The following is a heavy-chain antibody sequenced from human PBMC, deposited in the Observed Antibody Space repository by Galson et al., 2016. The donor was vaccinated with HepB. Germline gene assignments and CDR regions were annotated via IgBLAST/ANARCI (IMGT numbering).Heavy chain of an antibody. V-gene: IGHV3-23*01. J-gene: IGHJ5*02. D-gene: IGHD3-3*01. CDR3: AGSWT. Sequence: SLRLSCAASGFTFSTYALSWVRQAPGKGLEWVSDISGRGDKIVYADSVRGRFTISRDNSKNMVFLEMDRLRAEDTAVYYCAGSWTWGQGTLVTVSS. CDR1: GFTFSTYA. CDR2: ISGRGDKI.